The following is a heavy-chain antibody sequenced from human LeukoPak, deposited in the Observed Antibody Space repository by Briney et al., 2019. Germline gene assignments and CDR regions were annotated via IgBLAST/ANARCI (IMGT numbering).Heavy chain of an antibody. Sequence: SETLSLSCTVSGGSIGTYYWSWIRQPPGKGLELIGYMYDSGSTNYNPSLKSRVTISVDTSKNQFSLRLTSVTAADTAVYYCARAKAAAGIDYFDYWGQGTLVTVSS. J-gene: IGHJ4*02. CDR2: MYDSGST. V-gene: IGHV4-59*01. D-gene: IGHD6-13*01. CDR3: ARAKAAAGIDYFDY. CDR1: GGSIGTYY.